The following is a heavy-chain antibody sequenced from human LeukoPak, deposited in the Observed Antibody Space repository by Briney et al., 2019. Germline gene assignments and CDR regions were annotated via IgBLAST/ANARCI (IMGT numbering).Heavy chain of an antibody. J-gene: IGHJ3*02. CDR3: ARLYYSTGCWAFDI. Sequence: SETLSLTCTVSGGSIRTDDHYWGWIRQPPGKELEWLERISYSGSTYNNPSLKSRVTISVDTSKNQFSLNLRSVTAADTAVYYCARLYYSTGCWAFDIWGRGTMVTVSS. CDR2: ISYSGST. D-gene: IGHD6-19*01. V-gene: IGHV4-39*01. CDR1: GGSIRTDDHY.